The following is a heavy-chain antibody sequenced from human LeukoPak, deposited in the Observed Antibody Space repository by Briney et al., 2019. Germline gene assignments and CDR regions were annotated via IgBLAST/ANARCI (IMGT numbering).Heavy chain of an antibody. Sequence: SQTLSLTCAISGDSFSSNNADWVWIRQSPSRGLEWLGRTYYRSKWYHDYAVSVKSLISFNPDTSKNQFFLQLNSVTPEDTAVYYCARDVNGAFTRSWFDPWGQGTRVTVS. CDR3: ARDVNGAFTRSWFDP. CDR1: GDSFSSNNAD. J-gene: IGHJ5*02. D-gene: IGHD4-17*01. CDR2: TYYRSKWYH. V-gene: IGHV6-1*01.